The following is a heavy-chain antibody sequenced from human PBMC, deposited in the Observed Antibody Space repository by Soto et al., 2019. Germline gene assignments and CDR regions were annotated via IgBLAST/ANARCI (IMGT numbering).Heavy chain of an antibody. V-gene: IGHV3-30*18. CDR2: ISYDGSNK. J-gene: IGHJ4*02. CDR3: AKDYDYIWDFDY. CDR1: GFTFSSYG. Sequence: GGSLRLSCAASGFTFSSYGMHWVRQAPGKGLEWVAVISYDGSNKYYADSVKGRFTISRDNSKNTLYLQMNSLRAEDTAVYYCAKDYDYIWDFDYWGQGTLVTVSS. D-gene: IGHD3-16*01.